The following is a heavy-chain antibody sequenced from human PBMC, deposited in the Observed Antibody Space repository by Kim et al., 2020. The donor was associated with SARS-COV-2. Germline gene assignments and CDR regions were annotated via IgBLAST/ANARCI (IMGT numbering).Heavy chain of an antibody. CDR2: INPYSGDT. J-gene: IGHJ4*02. CDR3: ARSAXFWSGHYLDF. CDR1: GYTFTDYY. D-gene: IGHD3-3*01. Sequence: ASVKVSCKASGYTFTDYYIHWVRQAPGQGLEWMGWINPYSGDTNYAQKFQGRVTMTRDTSISTPYVELSSLRSDDTAVYYCARSAXFWSGHYLDFWGQGTLITVS. V-gene: IGHV1-2*02.